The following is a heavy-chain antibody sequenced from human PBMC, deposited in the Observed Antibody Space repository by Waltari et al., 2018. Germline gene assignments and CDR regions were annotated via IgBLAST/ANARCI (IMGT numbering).Heavy chain of an antibody. Sequence: QVQILQSGTEVRKPGASVRISCKTSGYIFTDYYINWVRQAPGQGLEFMGGMNTHAGITTYAQKFQGRITLTRDTSTSTVHLDLSSLRSDDTAVYYCARSAVHASDIWGQGSMVTVSS. V-gene: IGHV1-46*01. J-gene: IGHJ3*02. D-gene: IGHD6-19*01. CDR2: MNTHAGIT. CDR1: GYIFTDYY. CDR3: ARSAVHASDI.